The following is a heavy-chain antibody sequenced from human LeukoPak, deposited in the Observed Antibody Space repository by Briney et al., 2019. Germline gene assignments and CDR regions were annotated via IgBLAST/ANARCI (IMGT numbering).Heavy chain of an antibody. J-gene: IGHJ4*02. CDR1: GFTFDDYA. CDR3: AKALPYSSGWYFDY. CDR2: ISWNSGSI. V-gene: IGHV3-9*03. Sequence: GGSLRLSCAASGFTFDDYAMHWVRQAPGKGLEWVPGISWNSGSIGYADSVKGRFTISRDNAKNSLYLQMNSLRAEDMALYYCAKALPYSSGWYFDYWGQGTLVTVSS. D-gene: IGHD6-19*01.